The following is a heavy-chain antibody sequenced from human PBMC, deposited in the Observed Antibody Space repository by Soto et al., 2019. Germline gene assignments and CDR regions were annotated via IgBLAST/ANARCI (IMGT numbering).Heavy chain of an antibody. CDR1: GFTFSSYY. CDR3: ARGFYGDPPALDY. Sequence: EVQLVESGGGLVQPGGSLRLSCAASGFTFSSYYMHWVRQAPGKGLVWISRIKTDGSFSSYADSVKGRFTISRDNARNTLFLQMNSLSDDDTGVYYCARGFYGDPPALDYWGQGTLVSVSS. J-gene: IGHJ4*02. D-gene: IGHD4-17*01. V-gene: IGHV3-74*01. CDR2: IKTDGSFS.